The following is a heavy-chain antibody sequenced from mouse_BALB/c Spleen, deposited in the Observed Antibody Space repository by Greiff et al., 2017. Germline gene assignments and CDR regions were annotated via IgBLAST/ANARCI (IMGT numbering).Heavy chain of an antibody. CDR3: TRDGKVYAMDY. V-gene: IGHV5-6-4*01. J-gene: IGHJ4*01. CDR2: ISSGGSYT. D-gene: IGHD2-1*01. CDR1: GFTFSSYT. Sequence: EVKLVESGGGLVKPGGSLKLSCAASGFTFSSYTMSWVRQTPEKRLEWVATISSGGSYTYYPDSVKGRFTISRDNAKNTLYLQMSSLKSEDTAMYYCTRDGKVYAMDYWGQGTSVTVSA.